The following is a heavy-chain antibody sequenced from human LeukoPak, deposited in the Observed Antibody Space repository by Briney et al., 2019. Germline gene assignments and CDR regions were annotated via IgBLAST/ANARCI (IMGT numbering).Heavy chain of an antibody. CDR3: AKGHYYGSGSLDY. CDR1: GFTFGSYA. V-gene: IGHV3-23*01. CDR2: IGGRDGST. D-gene: IGHD3-10*01. J-gene: IGHJ4*02. Sequence: GGSLRLSCVASGFTFGSYAMSWVRQAPGKGLEWVSAIGGRDGSTYYADSVKGRFTISRDNSKNTLYVQMNSLRAEDTAVYYCAKGHYYGSGSLDYWGQGTLVTVSS.